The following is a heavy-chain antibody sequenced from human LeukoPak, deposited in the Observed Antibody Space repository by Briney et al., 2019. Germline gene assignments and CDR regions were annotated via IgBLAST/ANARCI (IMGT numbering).Heavy chain of an antibody. D-gene: IGHD3-9*01. CDR1: GGSISSSGYY. J-gene: IGHJ4*02. V-gene: IGHV4-39*01. CDR2: IYYSGST. Sequence: PSETLSLTCTVSGGSISSSGYYWGWIRQPPGKGLEWIGSIYYSGSTYYNPSLNSRVTITVDTSKNQFSLKLSSVTAADTAVYYCASPVNYDILTGYLTTFDSWGQGTLVTVSS. CDR3: ASPVNYDILTGYLTTFDS.